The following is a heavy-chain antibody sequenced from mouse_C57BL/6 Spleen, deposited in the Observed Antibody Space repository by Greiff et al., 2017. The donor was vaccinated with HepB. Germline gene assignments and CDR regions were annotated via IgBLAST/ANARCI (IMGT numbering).Heavy chain of an antibody. D-gene: IGHD2-5*01. J-gene: IGHJ3*01. CDR2: ISSGGSYT. Sequence: DVKLVESGGDLVKPGGSLKLSCAASGFTFSSYGMSWVRQTPDKRLEWVATISSGGSYTYYPDSVKGRFTISRDNAKNTLYLQMSSLKSEDTAMYYCARSNYGAYWGQGTLVTVSA. V-gene: IGHV5-6*02. CDR3: ARSNYGAY. CDR1: GFTFSSYG.